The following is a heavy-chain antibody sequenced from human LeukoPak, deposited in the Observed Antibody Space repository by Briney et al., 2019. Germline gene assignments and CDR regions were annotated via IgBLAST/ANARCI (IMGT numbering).Heavy chain of an antibody. J-gene: IGHJ6*02. CDR3: AKDMHPMVRGVIIYPGYYYGMDV. CDR1: GFTFSSYG. Sequence: PGGSLRLSCAASGFTFSSYGMHWVRQAPGKGLEWVAVISYDGSNKYYADSVKGRFTISRDNAKNSLYLQMNSLRAEDTALYYCAKDMHPMVRGVIIYPGYYYGMDVWGQGTTVTVSS. D-gene: IGHD3-10*01. V-gene: IGHV3-30*18. CDR2: ISYDGSNK.